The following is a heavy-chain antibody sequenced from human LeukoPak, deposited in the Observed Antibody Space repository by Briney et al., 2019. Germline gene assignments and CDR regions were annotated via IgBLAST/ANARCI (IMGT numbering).Heavy chain of an antibody. J-gene: IGHJ4*02. D-gene: IGHD5-18*01. CDR3: ARRMYTAMALDY. CDR2: ISSSGSTI. Sequence: GGSLRLSCAASGFTFSDYYMSWIRQAPGKGLEWVSYISSSGSTIYYADSVKGRFSISRDNAKNSLYLQMNSLRAEDTAVYYCARRMYTAMALDYWGQGTLVTVSS. V-gene: IGHV3-11*01. CDR1: GFTFSDYY.